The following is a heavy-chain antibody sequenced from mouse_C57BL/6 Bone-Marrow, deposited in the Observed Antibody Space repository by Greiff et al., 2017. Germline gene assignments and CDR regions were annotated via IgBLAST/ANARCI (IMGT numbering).Heavy chain of an antibody. V-gene: IGHV1-59*01. J-gene: IGHJ1*03. Sequence: QVQLQQPGAELVRPGTSVKLSCKASGYTFTSYWMHWVKQRPGQGLEWIGVIDPSDSYTNYNQKFKGKATLTVDTSSSTAYMQLSSLTSEDSAVYYCARGYSGSSYPQVWYFDVWGTGTTVTVSS. CDR2: IDPSDSYT. CDR1: GYTFTSYW. CDR3: ARGYSGSSYPQVWYFDV. D-gene: IGHD1-1*01.